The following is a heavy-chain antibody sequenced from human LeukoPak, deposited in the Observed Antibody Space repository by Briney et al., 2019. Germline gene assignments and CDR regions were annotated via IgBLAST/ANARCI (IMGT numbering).Heavy chain of an antibody. CDR1: GFTLSSYG. D-gene: IGHD6-19*01. CDR3: AKDTRSRGSSGWYYGYFDY. Sequence: PGGSLRLSCAASGFTLSSYGMHWVRQAPGKGLEWVAFIRYDGSNKYYADSVKGRFTISRDNSKNTLYLQMNSLRAEDTAVYYCAKDTRSRGSSGWYYGYFDYWGQGTLVTVSS. CDR2: IRYDGSNK. J-gene: IGHJ4*02. V-gene: IGHV3-30*02.